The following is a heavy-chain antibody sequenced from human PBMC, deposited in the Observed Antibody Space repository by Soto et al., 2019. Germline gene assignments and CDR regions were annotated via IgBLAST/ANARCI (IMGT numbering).Heavy chain of an antibody. J-gene: IGHJ5*02. D-gene: IGHD3-22*01. CDR1: GFTFSSYA. Sequence: QVQLVESGGGVVQPGRSLRLSCAASGFTFSSYAMHWVRQAPGKGLEWVAVISYDGSNKYYADSVKGRFTISRDNSKNTLYLQMYSLRAEDTAVYYCARDLLPDYYDSSGYVSWGQGTLVTVSS. CDR3: ARDLLPDYYDSSGYVS. CDR2: ISYDGSNK. V-gene: IGHV3-30-3*01.